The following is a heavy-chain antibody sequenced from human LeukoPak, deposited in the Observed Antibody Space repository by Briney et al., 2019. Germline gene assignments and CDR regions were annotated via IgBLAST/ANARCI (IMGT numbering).Heavy chain of an antibody. V-gene: IGHV3-23*01. J-gene: IGHJ4*02. CDR3: AKDPSYCPNGIFYFPE. D-gene: IGHD2-8*01. Sequence: GGSLRLSCAASGFTCRTSAIGCVRQAPGKGLEWVSGISGNGGNTYYADSVKGRFTISRDNSKNTLDLQMNSLRAEDTAVYYCAKDPSYCPNGIFYFPEWGPEALVTVSS. CDR1: GFTCRTSA. CDR2: ISGNGGNT.